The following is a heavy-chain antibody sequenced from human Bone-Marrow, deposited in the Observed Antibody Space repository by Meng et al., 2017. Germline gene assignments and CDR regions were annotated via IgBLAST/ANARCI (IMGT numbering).Heavy chain of an antibody. D-gene: IGHD6-13*01. Sequence: SVKVSCKASGGTFSSYTISWVRQAPGQGREWMGRIIPILGIANYAQKFQGRVTITADKSTSTAYVELSSMRSEDTAVHYCARDTYSSSWYLASAFDIWGQGTMVTVSS. CDR3: ARDTYSSSWYLASAFDI. J-gene: IGHJ3*02. V-gene: IGHV1-69*04. CDR2: IIPILGIA. CDR1: GGTFSSYT.